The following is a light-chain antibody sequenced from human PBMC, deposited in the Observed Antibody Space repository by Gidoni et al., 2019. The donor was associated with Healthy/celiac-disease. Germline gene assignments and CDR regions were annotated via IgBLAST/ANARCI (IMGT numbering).Light chain of an antibody. V-gene: IGKV1-5*01. J-gene: IGKJ1*01. Sequence: DIQMTQSPSTLSASVGDRVTITCRASQSISSWLSWYQQKPGKDPKLLIYDASSWESGVPSRFSGSGSGTEFTLTISILQPDDFATYYCQQYNSYSPWTFGQGTKVEIK. CDR1: QSISSW. CDR3: QQYNSYSPWT. CDR2: DAS.